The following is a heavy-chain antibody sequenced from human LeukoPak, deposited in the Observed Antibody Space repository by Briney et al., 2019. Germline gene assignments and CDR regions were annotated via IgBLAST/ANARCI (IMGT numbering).Heavy chain of an antibody. CDR3: ARVLTARPRGLDY. Sequence: ASVKVTCKASGYTFTGYYMHWVRQAPGQGLEWMGWINPNSGGTNYAQKFQGRVTVTRDTSISTAYMELSRLRSDDTAVYYCARVLTARPRGLDYWGQGTLVTVSS. CDR1: GYTFTGYY. V-gene: IGHV1-2*02. D-gene: IGHD6-6*01. CDR2: INPNSGGT. J-gene: IGHJ4*02.